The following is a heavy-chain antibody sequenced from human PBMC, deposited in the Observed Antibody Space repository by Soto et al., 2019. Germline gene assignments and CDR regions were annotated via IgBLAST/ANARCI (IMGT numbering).Heavy chain of an antibody. D-gene: IGHD2-21*02. Sequence: GGSLDVSCSAPGFLFRRYSMQWGRQAPGKGLEWVSSISSSSSYIYYADSVKGRFTISRDNAKNSLYLQMNSLRAEDTAVYYCARSGGNYWFDPWGQGTLVTVSS. J-gene: IGHJ5*02. CDR1: GFLFRRYS. CDR3: ARSGGNYWFDP. V-gene: IGHV3-21*01. CDR2: ISSSSSYI.